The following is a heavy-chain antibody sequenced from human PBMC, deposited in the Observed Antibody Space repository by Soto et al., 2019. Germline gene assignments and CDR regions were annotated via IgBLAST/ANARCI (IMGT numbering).Heavy chain of an antibody. J-gene: IGHJ6*02. CDR2: ISSSSSYI. Sequence: GESLKISCAASGFTFSSYSMNWVRQAPGKGLEWVSSISSSSSYIYYADSVKGRFTISRDNAKNSLYLQMNSLRAEDTAVYYCARDCIAASYYYYYGMDVWGQGTTVTVSS. CDR1: GFTFSSYS. V-gene: IGHV3-21*01. CDR3: ARDCIAASYYYYYGMDV. D-gene: IGHD2-15*01.